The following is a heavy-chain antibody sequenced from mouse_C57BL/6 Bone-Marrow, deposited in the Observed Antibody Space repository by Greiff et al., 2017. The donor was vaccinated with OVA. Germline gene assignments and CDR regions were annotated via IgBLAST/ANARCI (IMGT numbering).Heavy chain of an antibody. J-gene: IGHJ3*01. CDR2: FYPGSGSI. Sequence: VKLQESGAELVKPGASVKLSCKASGYTFTEYTIHWVKQRSGQGLEWIGWFYPGSGSIRYNEKFKDKATLTADTSSRPVYMELSRLTTEDSAVFFCARDGYDYDGTSPFAYWGQGTLVTVSA. V-gene: IGHV1-62-2*01. CDR3: ARDGYDYDGTSPFAY. CDR1: GYTFTEYT. D-gene: IGHD2-4*01.